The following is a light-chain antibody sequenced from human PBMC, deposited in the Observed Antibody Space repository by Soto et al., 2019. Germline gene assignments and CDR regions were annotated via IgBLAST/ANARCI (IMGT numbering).Light chain of an antibody. Sequence: DIQMTQSPSSLSASVGARVTITCRASQSISSYLNWYQQKPGKAPKLLIYAASSLQSGVPSRFSGSGSGTDFTLTISSLQPEDVATYYCQQSYSTPRTLGQGTKLEIK. CDR3: QQSYSTPRT. J-gene: IGKJ2*01. CDR2: AAS. V-gene: IGKV1-39*01. CDR1: QSISSY.